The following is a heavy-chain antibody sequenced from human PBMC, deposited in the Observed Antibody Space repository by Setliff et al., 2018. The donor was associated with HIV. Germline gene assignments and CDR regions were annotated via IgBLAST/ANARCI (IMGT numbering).Heavy chain of an antibody. CDR1: DASISNYH. CDR3: ARLFIPNYFDP. Sequence: PSETLSLTCTVSDASISNYHWSWIRQPPGKGLEWIGYIYYSGSTNYNPPLKSRVTISIDTSTNQFSLKLSSVTAADTAGYYCARLFIPNYFDPWGQGTLVTVSS. V-gene: IGHV4-59*08. J-gene: IGHJ5*02. CDR2: IYYSGST. D-gene: IGHD2-21*01.